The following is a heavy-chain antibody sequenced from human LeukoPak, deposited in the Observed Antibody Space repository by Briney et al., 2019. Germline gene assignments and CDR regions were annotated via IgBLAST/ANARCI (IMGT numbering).Heavy chain of an antibody. CDR3: ARERSSGWEIANYYYYMDV. D-gene: IGHD6-19*01. CDR2: ISAYNGNT. J-gene: IGHJ6*03. V-gene: IGHV1-18*01. CDR1: GYTFTSYG. Sequence: GASVKVSCKASGYTFTSYGISWVRQAPGQGLEWMGWISAYNGNTNYAQKLQGRVTMTTDTSTSTAYMELRSLRSDDTAVYYCARERSSGWEIANYYYYMDVWGKGTTVTISS.